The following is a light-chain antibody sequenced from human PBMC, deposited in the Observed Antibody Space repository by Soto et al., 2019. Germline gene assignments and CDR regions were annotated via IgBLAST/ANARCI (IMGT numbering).Light chain of an antibody. V-gene: IGKV3-11*01. CDR1: QSVSSY. J-gene: IGKJ4*01. CDR2: DAS. CDR3: QHRSNWPLT. Sequence: EIVLTQSPATLSLSPGERATLSCRASQSVSSYLAWYQQKPGQAPRLLIYDASNRATGIPARFSGSGPGTDFTLTITSLEPEDFAVYYCQHRSNWPLTFGGGTKVDIK.